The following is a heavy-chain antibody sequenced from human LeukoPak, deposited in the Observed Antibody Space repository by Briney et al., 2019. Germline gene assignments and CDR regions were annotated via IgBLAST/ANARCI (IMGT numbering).Heavy chain of an antibody. J-gene: IGHJ4*02. CDR1: GFTFSSYS. Sequence: GGSLRLSCAASGFTFSSYSMNWVRQAPGKGLEWVSAISGSGGSTYYADSVKGRFTISRDNSKNTLYLQMNSLRAEDTAVYYCAARITMVRGVILNYWGQGTLVTVSS. D-gene: IGHD3-10*01. V-gene: IGHV3-23*01. CDR3: AARITMVRGVILNY. CDR2: ISGSGGST.